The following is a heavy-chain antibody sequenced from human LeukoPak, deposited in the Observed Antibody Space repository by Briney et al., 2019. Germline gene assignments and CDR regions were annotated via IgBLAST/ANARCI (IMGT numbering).Heavy chain of an antibody. CDR1: GGSISSYY. D-gene: IGHD4-23*01. Sequence: PETLSLTCTVSGGSISSYYWSWIRQPAGKGLEWIGRIYTSGSTNYNPSLKSRVTMSVDTSKNQFSLKLSSVTAADTAVYYCARDLLDPTGGNSPGRWFDPWGQGTLVTVSS. J-gene: IGHJ5*02. CDR2: IYTSGST. CDR3: ARDLLDPTGGNSPGRWFDP. V-gene: IGHV4-4*07.